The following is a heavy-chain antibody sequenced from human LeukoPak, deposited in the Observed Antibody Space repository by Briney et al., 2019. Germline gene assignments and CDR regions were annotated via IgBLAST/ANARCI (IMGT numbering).Heavy chain of an antibody. Sequence: SETLSLTCTVSGGSISSSSYYWGWIRQPPGKGLEWIGSIYYSGSTYYNPSLKSRVAISVDTSKNQFSLKLSSVTAADTAVYYCARDAPGSYYPHWYFDLWGRGTLVTVSS. V-gene: IGHV4-39*07. J-gene: IGHJ2*01. CDR2: IYYSGST. CDR3: ARDAPGSYYPHWYFDL. D-gene: IGHD1-26*01. CDR1: GGSISSSSYY.